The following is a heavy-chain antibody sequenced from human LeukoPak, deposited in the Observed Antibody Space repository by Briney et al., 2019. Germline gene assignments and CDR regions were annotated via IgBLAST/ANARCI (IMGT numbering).Heavy chain of an antibody. J-gene: IGHJ5*02. Sequence: GGSLRLSCAASGFTFDDYAMHWVRQAPGKGLEWVSGISWNSGSIGYADSVKGRFTISRANAKNSLYLQMNCLRAEDTALYNCAKTPGTAMVYEYWFDPWGQGTLVTVSS. V-gene: IGHV3-9*01. CDR1: GFTFDDYA. D-gene: IGHD5-18*01. CDR3: AKTPGTAMVYEYWFDP. CDR2: ISWNSGSI.